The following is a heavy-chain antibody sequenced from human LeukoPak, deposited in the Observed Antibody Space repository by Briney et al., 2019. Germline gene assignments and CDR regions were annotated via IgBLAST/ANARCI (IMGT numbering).Heavy chain of an antibody. CDR3: AKGRGKYLYYFDY. CDR1: GGSISSYY. Sequence: ETLSLTCTVSGGSISSYYWSWVRQAPGKGLEWVSAISGSGGSTYYADSVKGRFTISRDNSKNTLYLQMNSLRAEDTAVYYCAKGRGKYLYYFDYWGQGTLVTVSS. J-gene: IGHJ4*02. D-gene: IGHD1-26*01. V-gene: IGHV3-23*01. CDR2: ISGSGGST.